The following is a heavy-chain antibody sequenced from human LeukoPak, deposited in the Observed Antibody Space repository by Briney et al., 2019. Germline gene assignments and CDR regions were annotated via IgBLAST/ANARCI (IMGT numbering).Heavy chain of an antibody. D-gene: IGHD1-26*01. CDR3: GRGEVGEFDH. CDR1: GYSITRGYN. V-gene: IGHV4-38-2*02. Sequence: SETLSHTCTVSGYSITRGYNWGWVRQSPGKGLEWIASISHAGDTYYNPSLKSRVTISVDTSKNHFSLNLASVTAPDTAVYFCGRGEVGEFDHWGQGTLVTVSS. CDR2: ISHAGDT. J-gene: IGHJ4*02.